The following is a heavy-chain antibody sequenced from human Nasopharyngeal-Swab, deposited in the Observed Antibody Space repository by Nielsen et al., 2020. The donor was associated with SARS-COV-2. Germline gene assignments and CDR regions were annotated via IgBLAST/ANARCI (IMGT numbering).Heavy chain of an antibody. J-gene: IGHJ6*02. D-gene: IGHD4-17*01. CDR2: ISGSGGST. Sequence: WIRQPPGKGLEWVSAISGSGGSTYYADSVKGRFTVSRDTSKNTVYLQMSRLRGEDTAVYYCAKAVTPNLYYSAMDVWGQGTTVTVSS. CDR3: AKAVTPNLYYSAMDV. V-gene: IGHV3-23*01.